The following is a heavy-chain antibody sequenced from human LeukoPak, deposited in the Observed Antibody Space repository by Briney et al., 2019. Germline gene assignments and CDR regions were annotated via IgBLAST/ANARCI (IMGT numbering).Heavy chain of an antibody. D-gene: IGHD3-10*01. J-gene: IGHJ4*02. V-gene: IGHV3-30*18. CDR3: AKAQPTLISRSFDC. CDR2: ISSDGKTE. CDR1: GFTFSSYG. Sequence: GGSLRLSCVASGFTFSSYGMHWVRQAPGKGLEGVAVISSDGKTEIYADSVRGRFTISRDNSKGTHYLQMNSLRSEDTAVYYCAKAQPTLISRSFDCWGQGALVTVSS.